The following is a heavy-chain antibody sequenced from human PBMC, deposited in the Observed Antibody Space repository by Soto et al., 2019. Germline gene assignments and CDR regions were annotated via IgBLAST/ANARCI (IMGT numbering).Heavy chain of an antibody. J-gene: IGHJ4*02. CDR3: ARASGYYYARIDY. D-gene: IGHD3-22*01. Sequence: SVKVSCKASGGTFSSYAISWVRQAPGQGLEWMGGIIPIFGTANYAQKFQGRVTITADESTSTAYMELSSLRSEDMAVYYCARASGYYYARIDYWGQGTLVTVSS. V-gene: IGHV1-69*13. CDR2: IIPIFGTA. CDR1: GGTFSSYA.